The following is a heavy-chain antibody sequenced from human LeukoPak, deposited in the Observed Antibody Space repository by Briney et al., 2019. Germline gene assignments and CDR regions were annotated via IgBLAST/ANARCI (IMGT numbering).Heavy chain of an antibody. D-gene: IGHD1-1*01. J-gene: IGHJ4*02. CDR2: IFNSGST. Sequence: SETLSLTCIVSGCSISSRSYYWGWIRQPPGKGLEWIGSIFNSGSTYYNSSLQSRVTISVDTSKNQFSLRLSSVTAADTAVYYCVRHYRLNTGFDYWGQGTLVTVSS. CDR3: VRHYRLNTGFDY. V-gene: IGHV4-39*01. CDR1: GCSISSRSYY.